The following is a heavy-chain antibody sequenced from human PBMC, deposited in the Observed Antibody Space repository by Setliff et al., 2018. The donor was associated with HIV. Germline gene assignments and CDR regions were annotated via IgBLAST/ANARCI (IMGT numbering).Heavy chain of an antibody. Sequence: TLSLTCNVSGGSISRSSYYWGWVRPPPGKGLEWIGSVLYSGTTYYTPSLKSRLTISVDTSKNQFSLTLSSGTAADTAVYYCARHGPDCDNTSCYLLGYFHYYMDVWGKGTSVTVSS. V-gene: IGHV4-39*01. CDR2: VLYSGTT. CDR1: GGSISRSSYY. CDR3: ARHGPDCDNTSCYLLGYFHYYMDV. J-gene: IGHJ6*03. D-gene: IGHD2-2*01.